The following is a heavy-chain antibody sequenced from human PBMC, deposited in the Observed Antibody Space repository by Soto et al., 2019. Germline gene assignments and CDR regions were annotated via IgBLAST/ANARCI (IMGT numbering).Heavy chain of an antibody. CDR2: FSGSGFTI. D-gene: IGHD2-2*01. V-gene: IGHV3-23*01. J-gene: IGHJ4*02. CDR3: AKDRSSTSCYAFDY. CDR1: GFTFRNYA. Sequence: GGSLRLSCAASGFTFRNYAMSWARQAPGKGLEWVSVFSGSGFTIYYADSVKGRFTISRDNSKNSLYLQMNSLRVEDTAVYYCAKDRSSTSCYAFDYWGQGSLVTVSS.